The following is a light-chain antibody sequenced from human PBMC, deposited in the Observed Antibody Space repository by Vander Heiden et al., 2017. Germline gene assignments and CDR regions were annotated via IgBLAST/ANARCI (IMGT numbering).Light chain of an antibody. V-gene: IGLV2-14*01. CDR3: SSYTSSSTLV. J-gene: IGLJ2*01. Sequence: QSALTQPASVSGSPGQSNTISCTGTSSDVGGYNYVSWYQQHPGKAPKLMMYEVSNRPSGVSNRFSGSKSGNTASLTISGLQAEDEADYYCSSYTSSSTLVFGGGTKLTVL. CDR1: SSDVGGYNY. CDR2: EVS.